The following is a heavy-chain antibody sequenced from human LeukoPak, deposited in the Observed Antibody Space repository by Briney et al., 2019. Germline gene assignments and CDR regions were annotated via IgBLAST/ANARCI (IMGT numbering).Heavy chain of an antibody. V-gene: IGHV1-2*02. Sequence: ASVKVSCKASGYTFTGYYMHWVRQAPGQGLEWMGWINPNSGGTNYAQKFQGRVTMTRNTSISTAYMELSSLRSEDTAVYYCASRYYDSSGYNMDVWGKGTTVTISS. CDR2: INPNSGGT. CDR1: GYTFTGYY. CDR3: ASRYYDSSGYNMDV. D-gene: IGHD3-22*01. J-gene: IGHJ6*03.